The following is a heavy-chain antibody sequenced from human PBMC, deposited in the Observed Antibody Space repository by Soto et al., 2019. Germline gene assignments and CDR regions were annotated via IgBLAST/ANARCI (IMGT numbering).Heavy chain of an antibody. CDR1: GFTFSTYA. CDR2: ISSSGGST. V-gene: IGHV3-23*01. D-gene: IGHD3-22*01. Sequence: EVQVLESGGDWIQPGGSLRLSCAASGFTFSTYAMSWVRQAPGKGLGWVSAISSSGGSTFYADSVKGRFTISRDNSRNTLYLQMNSLRAEDTAIYYCAKYQPMTQPRPYFDYWGQGPLVTVSS. J-gene: IGHJ4*02. CDR3: AKYQPMTQPRPYFDY.